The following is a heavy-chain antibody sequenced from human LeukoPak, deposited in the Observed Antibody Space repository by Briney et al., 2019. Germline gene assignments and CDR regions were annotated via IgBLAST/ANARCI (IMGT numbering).Heavy chain of an antibody. V-gene: IGHV3-48*03. D-gene: IGHD5-18*01. J-gene: IGHJ4*02. CDR2: ISSSGSTI. CDR3: AKSVDTAMVDFYFDY. CDR1: GFTFSSYE. Sequence: GGSLRLSCAASGFTFSSYEMNWVRQAPGKGLEWVSYISSSGSTIYYADSVKGRFTISRDNAKNSLYLQMNSLRAEDTAVYYCAKSVDTAMVDFYFDYWGQGTLVTVSS.